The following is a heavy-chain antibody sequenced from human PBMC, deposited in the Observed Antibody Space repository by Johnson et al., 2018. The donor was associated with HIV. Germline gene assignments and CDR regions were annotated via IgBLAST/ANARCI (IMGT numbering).Heavy chain of an antibody. Sequence: VQLVESGGGVFRPGGSLRLSCEGFGFIFDDFGLSWVRQAPGKGLEWVSGINWNGGSTGYADSVKGRFTISRDNAKNSLTLQMNSLRAADTALYFCARAYPLGVTLFSAFDIWGQGTMVTVSS. J-gene: IGHJ3*02. V-gene: IGHV3-20*04. CDR3: ARAYPLGVTLFSAFDI. D-gene: IGHD1-26*01. CDR1: GFIFDDFG. CDR2: INWNGGST.